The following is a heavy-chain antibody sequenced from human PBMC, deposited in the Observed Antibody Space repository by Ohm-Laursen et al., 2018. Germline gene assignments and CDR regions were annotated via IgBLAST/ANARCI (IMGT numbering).Heavy chain of an antibody. Sequence: ASVKVSCKVSGYTLTELSMHWVRQAPGKGLEWMGGFDPEDGETIYAQKFQGRVTMTKDRSTSTVYMELSSLRSDDTAVYYCARDFEWATDVWGQGTLVTVS. CDR3: ARDFEWATDV. V-gene: IGHV1-24*01. J-gene: IGHJ6*02. CDR1: GYTLTELS. D-gene: IGHD3-3*01. CDR2: FDPEDGET.